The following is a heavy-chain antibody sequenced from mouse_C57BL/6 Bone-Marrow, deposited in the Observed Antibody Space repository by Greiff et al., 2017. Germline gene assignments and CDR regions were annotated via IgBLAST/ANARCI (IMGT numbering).Heavy chain of an antibody. CDR1: GFTFSSYG. Sequence: EVMLVESGGDLVKPGGSLKLSCAASGFTFSSYGMSWVRQTPDKRLEWVATISSGGSYTYYPDSVKGRFPISRDNAKNTLYLQMSSLKSEDSAMYYCARHGTGTNFDYWGQGTTLTVSS. J-gene: IGHJ2*01. V-gene: IGHV5-6*01. CDR2: ISSGGSYT. CDR3: ARHGTGTNFDY. D-gene: IGHD4-1*01.